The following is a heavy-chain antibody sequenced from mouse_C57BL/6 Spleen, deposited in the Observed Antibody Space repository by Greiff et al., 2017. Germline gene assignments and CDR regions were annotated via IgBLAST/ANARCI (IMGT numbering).Heavy chain of an antibody. CDR3: AREEVVYYDYDGN. J-gene: IGHJ3*01. V-gene: IGHV1-82*01. CDR2: IYPGDGDT. D-gene: IGHD2-4*01. CDR1: GYAFSSSW. Sequence: QVQLQQSGPELVKPGASVKISCKASGYAFSSSWMNWVKQRPGKGLEWIGRIYPGDGDTNYNGKFKGKATLTADKSSSTAYMQLSSLTSEDSAVYFCAREEVVYYDYDGNWGQGTLVTVSA.